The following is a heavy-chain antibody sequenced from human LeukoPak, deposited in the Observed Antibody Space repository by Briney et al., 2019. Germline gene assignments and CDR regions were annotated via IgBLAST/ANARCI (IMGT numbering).Heavy chain of an antibody. Sequence: NPGGSLRPSCAASGFTFSNAWMSWVRQAPGKGLEWVGRIKSKTDGGTTDYAAPVKGRFTISRDDSKNTLYLQMNSLKTEDTAVYYCTGDLATEAFDIWGQGTMVTVSS. CDR3: TGDLATEAFDI. D-gene: IGHD3-3*01. CDR2: IKSKTDGGTT. CDR1: GFTFSNAW. V-gene: IGHV3-15*01. J-gene: IGHJ3*02.